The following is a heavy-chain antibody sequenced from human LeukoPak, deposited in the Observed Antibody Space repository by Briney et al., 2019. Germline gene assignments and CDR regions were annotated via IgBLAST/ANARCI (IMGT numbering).Heavy chain of an antibody. V-gene: IGHV3-7*03. J-gene: IGHJ3*02. CDR1: GFTFSSHW. D-gene: IGHD6-13*01. Sequence: GGSLRLSCAASGFTFSSHWMSWVRQAPGKGLEWVANIKQDGSERYYVDSVKGRFTISRDNAKNSLYLQMNSLRAEDTAVYYCASDSTWQQFDIWGQGTMVTVSS. CDR3: ASDSTWQQFDI. CDR2: IKQDGSER.